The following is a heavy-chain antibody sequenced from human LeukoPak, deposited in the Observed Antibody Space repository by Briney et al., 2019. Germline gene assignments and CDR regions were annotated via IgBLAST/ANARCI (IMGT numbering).Heavy chain of an antibody. J-gene: IGHJ4*02. D-gene: IGHD6-13*01. CDR1: GFTFKSYE. V-gene: IGHV3-48*03. CDR3: ARTNIVAAGWGYYFDY. Sequence: GGSLRLSCAASGFTFKSYEMNWVRQAPGKGLEWVTYISSSGSVIYYADSVKGRFTISRDNAKNSLYLQMNSLRAEDTVVYYCARTNIVAAGWGYYFDYWGQGTLVTVSS. CDR2: ISSSGSVI.